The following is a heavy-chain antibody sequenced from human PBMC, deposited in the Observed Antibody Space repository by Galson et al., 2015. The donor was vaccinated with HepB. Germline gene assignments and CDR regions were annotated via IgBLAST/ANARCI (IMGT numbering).Heavy chain of an antibody. J-gene: IGHJ4*02. Sequence: SLRLSCAASGLTFSSYGMHWVRQAPGKGLEWIAFIRYDGGNKYYADSVKGRFIISRDNSKNTLYLQINSPRPEDPAVYYCGTKRLGYCSGGSCLGPNYFDYWGQGTLVTVSS. CDR3: GTKRLGYCSGGSCLGPNYFDY. CDR1: GLTFSSYG. CDR2: IRYDGGNK. D-gene: IGHD2-15*01. V-gene: IGHV3-30*02.